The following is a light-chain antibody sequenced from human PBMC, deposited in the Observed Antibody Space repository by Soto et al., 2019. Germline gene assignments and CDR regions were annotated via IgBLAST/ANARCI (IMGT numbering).Light chain of an antibody. V-gene: IGLV2-8*01. CDR1: SSDIGAYDY. CDR2: EVS. Sequence: QSALTQPPSASGSPGQSVTTSCTGTSSDIGAYDYVSWYQQHPGKVPKLMIYEVSKRPSGVPDRFSASKSGNTASLTVSGLQAEDEADYYCSSHGGANNFYVFGTGTRSPS. J-gene: IGLJ1*01. CDR3: SSHGGANNFYV.